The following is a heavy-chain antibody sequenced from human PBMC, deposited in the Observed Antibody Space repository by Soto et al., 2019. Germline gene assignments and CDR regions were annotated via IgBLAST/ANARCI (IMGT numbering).Heavy chain of an antibody. CDR3: ARSPLDYDILTGSSYNWFDP. V-gene: IGHV1-8*01. J-gene: IGHJ5*02. D-gene: IGHD3-9*01. Sequence: ASVKVSCKASGYTFTSYDINWVRQATGQGLEWMGWINPNSGNTGYAQKFQGRVTMTRNTSISTAYIELSSLRSEDTAVYYCARSPLDYDILTGSSYNWFDPWGQGTLVTVSS. CDR2: INPNSGNT. CDR1: GYTFTSYD.